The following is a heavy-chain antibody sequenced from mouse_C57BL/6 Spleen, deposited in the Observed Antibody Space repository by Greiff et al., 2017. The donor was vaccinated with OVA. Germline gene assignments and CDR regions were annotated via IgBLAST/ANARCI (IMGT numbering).Heavy chain of an antibody. D-gene: IGHD2-3*01. J-gene: IGHJ3*01. V-gene: IGHV3-6*01. CDR2: ISYDGSN. Sequence: EVQLVESGPGLVKPSQSLSLTCSVTGYSITSGYYWNWIRQFPGNKLEWMGYISYDGSNNYNPSLKNRISITRDTSKNQFFLKLNSVTTEDTATYYCARGGLLGWFAYWGQGTLVTVSA. CDR1: GYSITSGYY. CDR3: ARGGLLGWFAY.